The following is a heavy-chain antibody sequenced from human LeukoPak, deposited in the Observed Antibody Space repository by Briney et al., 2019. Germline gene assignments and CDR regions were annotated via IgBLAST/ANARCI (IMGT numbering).Heavy chain of an antibody. CDR1: GGSISSSSYY. CDR3: ARRVFLGYSYGNYFDY. Sequence: SETLSLTCTVSGGSISSSSYYWGWIRQPPGKGLEWIGSIYYSGSTYYNPSLKSRVTISVDTSKNQFSLKLSSVTAADTAVYYCARRVFLGYSYGNYFDYWGQGTLVTVSS. J-gene: IGHJ4*02. D-gene: IGHD5-18*01. CDR2: IYYSGST. V-gene: IGHV4-39*01.